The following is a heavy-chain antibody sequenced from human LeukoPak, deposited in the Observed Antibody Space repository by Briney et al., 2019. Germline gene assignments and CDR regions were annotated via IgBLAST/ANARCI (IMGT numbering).Heavy chain of an antibody. CDR2: IKQDGSEK. D-gene: IGHD3-22*01. CDR3: ARDLPYYHRSGMAFDY. CDR1: GFTFSTYW. J-gene: IGHJ4*02. V-gene: IGHV3-7*03. Sequence: PGGSLRLSCAASGFTFSTYWMSWVRQAPGKGLEWVANIKQDGSEKYYVDSVKGRFTISRDNAKNSLYLQMNSLRAEDTALYYCARDLPYYHRSGMAFDYWGQGTLVTVSS.